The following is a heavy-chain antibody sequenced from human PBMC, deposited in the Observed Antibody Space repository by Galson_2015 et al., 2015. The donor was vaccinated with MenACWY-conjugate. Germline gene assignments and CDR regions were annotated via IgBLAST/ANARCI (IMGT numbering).Heavy chain of an antibody. D-gene: IGHD4-23*01. J-gene: IGHJ4*02. CDR1: GFTFSSYG. CDR2: ISYDGSNK. V-gene: IGHV3-30*18. CDR3: AKETPFVSLDY. Sequence: SLRLSCAASGFTFSSYGVHWVRQAPGKGLEWVAVISYDGSNKYYADSVKGRFTISRDNSKNTLYLQMNSLRAEDTAVYYCAKETPFVSLDYWGQGTLVTVSS.